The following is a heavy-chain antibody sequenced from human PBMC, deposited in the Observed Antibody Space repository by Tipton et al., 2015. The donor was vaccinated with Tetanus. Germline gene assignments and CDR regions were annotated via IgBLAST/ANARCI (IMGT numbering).Heavy chain of an antibody. D-gene: IGHD4-11*01. CDR1: GGSFSGYY. V-gene: IGHV4-34*01. CDR2: INHSGST. CDR3: AKDGRGTTVTRRNYFDY. J-gene: IGHJ4*02. Sequence: TLSLTCAVYGGSFSGYYWSWIRQPPGKGLEWIGEINHSGSTNYNPSLKSRVTISVDTSKNQFSLKLSSVTAADTAVYYCAKDGRGTTVTRRNYFDYWGQGTLVTVSS.